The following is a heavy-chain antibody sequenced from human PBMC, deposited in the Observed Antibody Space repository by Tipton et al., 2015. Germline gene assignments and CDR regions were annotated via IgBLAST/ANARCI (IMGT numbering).Heavy chain of an antibody. Sequence: SLRLSCTVSGDSISSSSWWTWVRQPPGKGLEWIGEIHHGGTTNYNPSLNSRVTMSVDRSKNQFSLQLSSVTAADTAVYYCAKQTFDYWGQGTLVTVSS. CDR3: AKQTFDY. J-gene: IGHJ4*02. D-gene: IGHD1/OR15-1a*01. CDR2: IHHGGTT. CDR1: GDSISSSSW. V-gene: IGHV4-4*02.